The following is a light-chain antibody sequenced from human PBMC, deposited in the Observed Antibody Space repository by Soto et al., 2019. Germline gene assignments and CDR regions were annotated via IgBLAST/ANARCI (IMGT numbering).Light chain of an antibody. J-gene: IGLJ1*01. CDR3: SSYAGINNFV. CDR2: EVS. V-gene: IGLV2-8*01. CDR1: SSDVGGYDY. Sequence: QSVLTQPPSASGSPGQSVTISCTGTSSDVGGYDYVSWYQQHPGRAPQLMIYEVSKRPSGVPDRFSGFKSGNTASLTVSGLQAEDEADYYCSSYAGINNFVFGTGTKLTVL.